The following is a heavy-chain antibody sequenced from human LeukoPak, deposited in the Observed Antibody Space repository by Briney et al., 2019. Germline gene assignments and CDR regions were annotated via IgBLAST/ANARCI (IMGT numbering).Heavy chain of an antibody. J-gene: IGHJ4*02. CDR3: ARPSSGCYVLDY. CDR1: GYSFTSYW. D-gene: IGHD6-19*01. Sequence: GESLKIFCKGSGYSFTSYWISWVRQMPGKGLEWMGRIDPSDSCTNYSPSFQGHVTISADKSISTAYLQWSSLKASDTAMYYCARPSSGCYVLDYWGQGTLVTVSS. V-gene: IGHV5-10-1*01. CDR2: IDPSDSCT.